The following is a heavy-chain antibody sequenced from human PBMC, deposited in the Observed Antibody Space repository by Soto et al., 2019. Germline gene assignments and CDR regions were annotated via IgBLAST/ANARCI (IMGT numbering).Heavy chain of an antibody. CDR3: ARRGHELWSGPVDY. V-gene: IGHV4-4*07. D-gene: IGHD3-3*01. CDR2: IDTSGST. Sequence: SETLRHTYSVSGGFTRTYSCNWIRQPAGKGLEWIGRIDTSGSTNYNPSLKSRVTMSVDTSKNQFSLKLSSVTAADTAVFDCARRGHELWSGPVDYWGQGT. CDR1: GGFTRTYS. J-gene: IGHJ4*02.